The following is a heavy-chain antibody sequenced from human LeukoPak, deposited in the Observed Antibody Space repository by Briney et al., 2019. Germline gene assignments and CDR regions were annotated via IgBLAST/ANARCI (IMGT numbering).Heavy chain of an antibody. Sequence: GGSLRLSCAASGFTFSSYCMSWVRQAPGKGLEWVANIKQDGSEKYYVDSVKGRFTISRDNAKNSLYLQMNSLRAEDTAVYYCARDKIVGPSKFDYWGQGTLVTVSS. V-gene: IGHV3-7*03. J-gene: IGHJ4*02. CDR2: IKQDGSEK. CDR3: ARDKIVGPSKFDY. D-gene: IGHD1-26*01. CDR1: GFTFSSYC.